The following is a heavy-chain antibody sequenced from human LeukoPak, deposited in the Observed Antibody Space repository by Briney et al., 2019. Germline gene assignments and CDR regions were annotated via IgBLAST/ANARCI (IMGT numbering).Heavy chain of an antibody. Sequence: QTGGSLRLSCAASGFTFSSYAMSWVRQAPGKGLEWVSAISGSGGSTYYADSVKGRFTISRDNSKNTLYLQMNSLRAEDTAVYYCASLPSFSTVTTSYWGQGTLVTVSS. J-gene: IGHJ4*02. V-gene: IGHV3-23*01. D-gene: IGHD4-17*01. CDR2: ISGSGGST. CDR3: ASLPSFSTVTTSY. CDR1: GFTFSSYA.